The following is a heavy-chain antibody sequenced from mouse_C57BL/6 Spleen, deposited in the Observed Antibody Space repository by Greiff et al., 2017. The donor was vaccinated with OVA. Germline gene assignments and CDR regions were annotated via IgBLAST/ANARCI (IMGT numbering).Heavy chain of an antibody. CDR2: ISDGGSYT. Sequence: DVKLVESGGGLVKPGGSLKLSCAASGFTFSSYAMSWVRQTPENRLEWVATISDGGSYTYYPDNVKGRFTISRDNAKNNLYLQMSHLKSEDTAMYYCARDQGPTVAAFFDYWGQGTTLTVSS. CDR3: ARDQGPTVAAFFDY. J-gene: IGHJ2*01. D-gene: IGHD1-1*01. CDR1: GFTFSSYA. V-gene: IGHV5-4*01.